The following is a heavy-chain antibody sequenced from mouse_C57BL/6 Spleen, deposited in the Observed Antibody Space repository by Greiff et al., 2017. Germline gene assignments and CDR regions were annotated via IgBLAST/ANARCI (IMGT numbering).Heavy chain of an antibody. V-gene: IGHV1-26*01. J-gene: IGHJ2*01. CDR1: GSTFTDSY. Sequence: VQLQQSGPELVKPGASVKISCKASGSTFTDSYMNWVKQSHGKSLEWIGDINTNNGGTSYNQKFKGKATLTVDESSSTAYMELRSLTSEDSAVYYCARDVFDYWGQGTTLTVSS. CDR3: ARDVFDY. CDR2: INTNNGGT.